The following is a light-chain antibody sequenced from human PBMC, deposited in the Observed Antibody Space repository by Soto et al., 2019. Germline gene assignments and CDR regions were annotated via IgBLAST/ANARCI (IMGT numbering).Light chain of an antibody. Sequence: QSALTQPPSASGSPGQSVTISCTGTSSDVGGYNFVSWYQQHPGKAPKLMISDVTERPSGVPDRFSGSKSGNTASLTVSGLQGEDEADYYCTSYAGSNIPVLFGGGTQLTVL. V-gene: IGLV2-8*01. CDR2: DVT. J-gene: IGLJ2*01. CDR1: SSDVGGYNF. CDR3: TSYAGSNIPVL.